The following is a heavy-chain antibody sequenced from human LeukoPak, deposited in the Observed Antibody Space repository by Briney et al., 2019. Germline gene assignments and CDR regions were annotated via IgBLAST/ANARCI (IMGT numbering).Heavy chain of an antibody. V-gene: IGHV4-4*07. J-gene: IGHJ4*02. Sequence: NPSETLSPTCTVSGGSISPYDWSFIRQPAGKGLEWIGRISTSGSSKYNPSLESRVTMSVDTSKNQFSLKVTSVTAADTAMYYCARDRVSWHYFDYWGQGTLLTVSS. CDR2: ISTSGSS. CDR3: ARDRVSWHYFDY. CDR1: GGSISPYD. D-gene: IGHD5/OR15-5a*01.